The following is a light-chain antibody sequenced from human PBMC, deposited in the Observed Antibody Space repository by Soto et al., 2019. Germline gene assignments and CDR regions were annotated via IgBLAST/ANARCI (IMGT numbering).Light chain of an antibody. Sequence: QSALTQPASVSGSPGQSITISCTGTSSDVGGYNFVSWYQHHPAKAPKLMIYDVSNRPSGVSNRFSGSKSGNTASLTISGLQAADEAHYYCSSFTSSDTLVVFGGGTKVTVL. J-gene: IGLJ2*01. CDR3: SSFTSSDTLVV. V-gene: IGLV2-14*03. CDR2: DVS. CDR1: SSDVGGYNF.